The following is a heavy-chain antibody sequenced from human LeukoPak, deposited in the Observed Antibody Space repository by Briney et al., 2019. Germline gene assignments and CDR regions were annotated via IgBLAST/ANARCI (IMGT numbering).Heavy chain of an antibody. CDR3: ARGPYYDFWSGYGTIDY. J-gene: IGHJ4*02. CDR1: GFTFDDYA. D-gene: IGHD3-3*01. V-gene: IGHV3-9*01. CDR2: ISWSSRSI. Sequence: GGSLRLSCAASGFTFDDYAMHWVRQAPGKGLEWVSGISWSSRSIAYADSVKGRFTISRDNAKNSLYLQMNSLRAEDTAVYYCARGPYYDFWSGYGTIDYWGQGTLVTVSS.